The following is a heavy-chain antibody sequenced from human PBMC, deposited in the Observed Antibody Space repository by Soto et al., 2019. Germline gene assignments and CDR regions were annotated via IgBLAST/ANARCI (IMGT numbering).Heavy chain of an antibody. CDR1: GYTFTGYY. Sequence: ASVKVSCKASGYTFTGYYMHWVRQAPGQGLEWMGWINPNSGGTNYAQKFQGRVTMTRDTSTSTAYMELSSLRSEDTAVYYCASPERRDGYNYDYWGQGTLVTVSS. D-gene: IGHD5-12*01. CDR2: INPNSGGT. CDR3: ASPERRDGYNYDY. V-gene: IGHV1-2*02. J-gene: IGHJ4*02.